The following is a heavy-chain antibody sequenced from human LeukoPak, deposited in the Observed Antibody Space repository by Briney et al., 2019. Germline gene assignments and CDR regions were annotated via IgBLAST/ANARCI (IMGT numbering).Heavy chain of an antibody. Sequence: GGSLRLSCAASEFIFSTYTMHWVRQAPGKGLEWVAIISNDGSSKYYADSVKGRFTISRDNSKNTLDLQMNNLRAEDTAVYYCAREYTSGYYRTFDYWGQGTLVTVSS. CDR1: EFIFSTYT. D-gene: IGHD3-22*01. J-gene: IGHJ4*02. CDR3: AREYTSGYYRTFDY. CDR2: ISNDGSSK. V-gene: IGHV3-30-3*01.